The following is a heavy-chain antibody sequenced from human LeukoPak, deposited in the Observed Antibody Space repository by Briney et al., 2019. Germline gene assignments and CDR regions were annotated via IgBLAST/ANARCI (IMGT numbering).Heavy chain of an antibody. CDR3: ARSPGADGSQWDLSGYDY. J-gene: IGHJ4*02. CDR2: MYDTRNT. Sequence: TSETLSLTCSVSGGSISSFYWSWLRQPPGEGLEWIGYMYDTRNTNYNPSLKSRVTISVDTSKNQFSLTVTSVTAADTAVYYCARSPGADGSQWDLSGYDYWGQGTLVTVSS. V-gene: IGHV4-59*01. D-gene: IGHD5-24*01. CDR1: GGSISSFY.